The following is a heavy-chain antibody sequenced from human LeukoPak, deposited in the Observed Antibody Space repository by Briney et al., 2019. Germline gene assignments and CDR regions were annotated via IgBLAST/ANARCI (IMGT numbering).Heavy chain of an antibody. CDR3: ARDRDGGATGTYGFDP. CDR1: GGSISSGGYY. D-gene: IGHD1-26*01. V-gene: IGHV4-30-2*01. J-gene: IGHJ5*02. CDR2: IYHSGST. Sequence: SETLPLTCTVSGGSISSGGYYGSWIRQPPGKGLEWIGYIYHSGSTYYNPSLKSRVTISVDRSKNQFSLKLSSVTAADTAVYYCARDRDGGATGTYGFDPWGQGTLVTVSS.